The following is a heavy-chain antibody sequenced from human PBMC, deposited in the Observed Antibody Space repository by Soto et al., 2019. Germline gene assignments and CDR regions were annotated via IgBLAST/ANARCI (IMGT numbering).Heavy chain of an antibody. CDR3: ARDVPYSSGWYGYYGMDV. D-gene: IGHD6-19*01. V-gene: IGHV1-18*01. CDR2: ISAYNGNT. J-gene: IGHJ6*02. Sequence: ASVKVSCKASGYTFTSYGISWLRQAPGQGLEWMGWISAYNGNTNYAQKLQGRVTMTTDTSTSTAYMELRSLRSDDTAVYYCARDVPYSSGWYGYYGMDVWGQGTTVTVSS. CDR1: GYTFTSYG.